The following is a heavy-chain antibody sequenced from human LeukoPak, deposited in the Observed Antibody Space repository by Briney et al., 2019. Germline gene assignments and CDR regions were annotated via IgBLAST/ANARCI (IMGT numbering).Heavy chain of an antibody. V-gene: IGHV3-21*01. CDR1: GFTFSSYS. Sequence: GGSLRLSCAASGFTFSSYSMNWVRQAPGKGLEWVSSISSSSSYIYYADSVKGRFTISRDDSENTLYLQMNTLRAEDTAVYYCARDLGVTNYYFDFWGQGTLVTVSS. J-gene: IGHJ4*02. CDR3: ARDLGVTNYYFDF. D-gene: IGHD1-26*01. CDR2: ISSSSSYI.